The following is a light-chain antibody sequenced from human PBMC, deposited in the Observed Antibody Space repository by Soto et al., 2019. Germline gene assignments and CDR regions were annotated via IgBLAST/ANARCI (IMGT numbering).Light chain of an antibody. CDR1: QSISNY. J-gene: IGKJ1*01. CDR2: AAS. CDR3: QQSYSTPST. Sequence: DIQMTQSPSSLSASVGDRVTITCRASQSISNYLNWYQQKPGKAPKLLIYAASSLQSGVPSRFSGSGSGTDFTLTISSLQPEDFATYYCQQSYSTPSTFGQGTKV. V-gene: IGKV1-39*01.